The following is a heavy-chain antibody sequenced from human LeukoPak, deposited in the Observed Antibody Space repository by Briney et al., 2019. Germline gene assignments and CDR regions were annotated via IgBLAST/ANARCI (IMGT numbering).Heavy chain of an antibody. V-gene: IGHV3-53*05. D-gene: IGHD5-12*01. Sequence: QPGGSLRLSCAASGFTVRSSYMSWVRQAPGKGLEWVSVIYSGRSPHYADSAKGRFTISTDNPKNTLYLQMNSLRAEDTAVYYCAKQGEDIVPRYWGQGTLVTVAS. CDR3: AKQGEDIVPRY. J-gene: IGHJ4*02. CDR1: GFTVRSSY. CDR2: IYSGRSP.